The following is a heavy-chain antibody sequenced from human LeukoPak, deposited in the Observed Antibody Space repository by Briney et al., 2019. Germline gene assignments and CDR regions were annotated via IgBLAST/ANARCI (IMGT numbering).Heavy chain of an antibody. Sequence: SETLSLTCAVYGGSFSGYYWSWIRQPPGKGLERIGEINHSGSTNYNPSLKSRVTISVDTSKNQFSLKLSSVTAADTAVYYCASTQQLVSHYNYYFDYWGQGTLVTVSS. CDR3: ASTQQLVSHYNYYFDY. V-gene: IGHV4-34*01. J-gene: IGHJ4*02. CDR1: GGSFSGYY. CDR2: INHSGST. D-gene: IGHD6-13*01.